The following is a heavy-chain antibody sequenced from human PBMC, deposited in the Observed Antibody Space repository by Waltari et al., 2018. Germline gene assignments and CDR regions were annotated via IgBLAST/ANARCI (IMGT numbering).Heavy chain of an antibody. Sequence: QVQLVQSGAEVKKPGSSVKVSCKASGGTFSSYAISWVRQAPGQGLEWMGGIIPILGIANYAQKFQCRVTITADESTSTAYMELSSLRSEDTAVYYCASPYSGFAGGYAFDIWGQGTMVTVSS. J-gene: IGHJ3*02. D-gene: IGHD5-12*01. CDR2: IIPILGIA. CDR1: GGTFSSYA. V-gene: IGHV1-69*04. CDR3: ASPYSGFAGGYAFDI.